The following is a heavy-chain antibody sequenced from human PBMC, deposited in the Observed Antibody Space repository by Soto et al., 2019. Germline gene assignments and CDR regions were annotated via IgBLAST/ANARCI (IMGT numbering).Heavy chain of an antibody. D-gene: IGHD2-2*01. V-gene: IGHV4-4*02. CDR3: ARVRQYCSGTSCYLDP. J-gene: IGHJ5*02. Sequence: SETLSLTCGVSGGSISSTNWWHWVRQPPGKGLEWIGEIHHSGTTNYNPSLKSRVAISVDKSKNQFSLKVNSVTAADTAVYYCARVRQYCSGTSCYLDPWGQGTLVT. CDR2: IHHSGTT. CDR1: GGSISSTNW.